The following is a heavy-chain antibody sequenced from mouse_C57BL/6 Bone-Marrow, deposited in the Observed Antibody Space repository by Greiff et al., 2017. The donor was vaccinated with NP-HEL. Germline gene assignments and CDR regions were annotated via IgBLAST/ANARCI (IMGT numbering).Heavy chain of an antibody. Sequence: VQLQQSGPELVKPGASVKISCKASGYAFSSSWMNWVKQRPGKGLEWIGRIYPGDGDTNYNGKFKGKATLTADKSSSTAYMQLSSLTSEDSAVYFCARSDYGSSEYYAMDYWGQGTSVTVSS. CDR3: ARSDYGSSEYYAMDY. CDR1: GYAFSSSW. D-gene: IGHD1-1*01. J-gene: IGHJ4*01. V-gene: IGHV1-82*01. CDR2: IYPGDGDT.